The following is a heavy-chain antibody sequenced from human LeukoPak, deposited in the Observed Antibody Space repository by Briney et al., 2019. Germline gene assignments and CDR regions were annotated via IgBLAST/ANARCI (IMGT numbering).Heavy chain of an antibody. CDR2: ISAYNGNT. CDR1: GYTFTSYG. V-gene: IGHV1-18*01. Sequence: ASVKVSCKASGYTFTSYGISWVRQAPGQGLEWMGWISAYNGNTNYAQKLQGRVTMTTDTSTSTAYMELRSLRSDDTAVYYCARANYYDSSGGEYYFDYWGQGTLVTVSS. D-gene: IGHD3-22*01. CDR3: ARANYYDSSGGEYYFDY. J-gene: IGHJ4*02.